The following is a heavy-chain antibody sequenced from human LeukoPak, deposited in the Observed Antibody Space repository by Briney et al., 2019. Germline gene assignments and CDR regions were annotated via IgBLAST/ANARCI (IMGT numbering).Heavy chain of an antibody. J-gene: IGHJ4*02. Sequence: SETLSLTCTVSGGSISSSSYYWGWIRQPPGKGLEWIGSIYYSGSTYYNPSLKSRVTISVDTSKNQFSLKVSSVTAADTAVYYCARDASLYYYGSGSSFDYWGQGTLVTVSS. CDR3: ARDASLYYYGSGSSFDY. CDR1: GGSISSSSYY. D-gene: IGHD3-10*01. CDR2: IYYSGST. V-gene: IGHV4-39*07.